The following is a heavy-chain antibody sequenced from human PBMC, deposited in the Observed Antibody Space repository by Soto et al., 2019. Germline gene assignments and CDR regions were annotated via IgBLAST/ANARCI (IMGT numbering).Heavy chain of an antibody. D-gene: IGHD6-19*01. J-gene: IGHJ4*02. CDR2: VYRSGAA. Sequence: WGWVRKTTGKGLEWIGGVYRSGAAYYSPSLKSRVTMSVDTSKNQFSLHMRSVSAPDAAEYYCARDYPYALVVAGYFDVCGPGTSVTLSS. V-gene: IGHV4-38-2*02. CDR3: ARDYPYALVVAGYFDV.